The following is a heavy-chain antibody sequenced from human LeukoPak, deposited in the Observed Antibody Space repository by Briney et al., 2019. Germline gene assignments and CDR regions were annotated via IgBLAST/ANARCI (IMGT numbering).Heavy chain of an antibody. CDR2: IIPIFGTA. CDR1: GGTFSGYA. Sequence: GASVKVSCEASGGTFSGYAISWVRQAPGQGLEWMGGIIPIFGTANYAQKFQGRVTITADESTSTAYMELSSLRSEDTAVYYCARGSGYVSAFDIWGQGTMVTVSS. D-gene: IGHD3-10*01. V-gene: IGHV1-69*13. CDR3: ARGSGYVSAFDI. J-gene: IGHJ3*02.